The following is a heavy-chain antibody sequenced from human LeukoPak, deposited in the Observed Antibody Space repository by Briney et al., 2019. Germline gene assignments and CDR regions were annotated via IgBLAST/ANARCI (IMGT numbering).Heavy chain of an antibody. CDR3: AKAPVTSCRGAYCYPFDS. Sequence: GGSLRLSCETSGFTFSTFGMSWVRQTPGKGLEWVAATSSSDAGTYHADSVRGRFTISRDNSKNTLYLQMNSLRAEDAAVYFCAKAPVTSCRGAYCYPFDSWGQGTLVTVSS. D-gene: IGHD2-21*01. J-gene: IGHJ4*02. CDR2: TSSSDAGT. CDR1: GFTFSTFG. V-gene: IGHV3-23*01.